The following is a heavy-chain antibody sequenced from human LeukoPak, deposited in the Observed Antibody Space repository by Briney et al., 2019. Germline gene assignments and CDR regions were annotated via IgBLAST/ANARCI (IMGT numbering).Heavy chain of an antibody. CDR3: ARASLHIVVVPAAPVDY. CDR2: IKQDGSEK. CDR1: GFTLSSYS. V-gene: IGHV3-7*04. J-gene: IGHJ4*02. Sequence: GGSLRLSCAASGFTLSSYSMSWVRQAPGKGLEWVANIKQDGSEKYYVDSVKGRFTISRDNAKNSLYLQMNSLRAEDTAVYYCARASLHIVVVPAAPVDYWGQGTLVTAYS. D-gene: IGHD2-2*01.